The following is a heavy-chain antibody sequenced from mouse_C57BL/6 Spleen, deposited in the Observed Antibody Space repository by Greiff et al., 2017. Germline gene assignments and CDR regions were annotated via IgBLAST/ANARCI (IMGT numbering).Heavy chain of an antibody. J-gene: IGHJ2*01. CDR3: ASVPSDGYYVWY. V-gene: IGHV1-72*01. D-gene: IGHD2-3*01. Sequence: QVQLQQPGAELVKPGASVKLSCKASGYTFTSYWMHWVKQRPGRGLEWIGRIDPNSGGTKYNEKFKSKATLTVDKPSSTAYIQLSSLTSEDSAVYYCASVPSDGYYVWYWGQGTTLTVSS. CDR2: IDPNSGGT. CDR1: GYTFTSYW.